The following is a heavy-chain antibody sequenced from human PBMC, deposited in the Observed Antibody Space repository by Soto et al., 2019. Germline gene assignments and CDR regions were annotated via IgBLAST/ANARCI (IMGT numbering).Heavy chain of an antibody. CDR2: IYHSGST. Sequence: SETLSLTCTVSGGSISSGGYSWSWIRQPPGKGLEWIGYIYHSGSTYYNPSLKSRVTISVDRSKNQFSLKLSSVTAADTAVYFCAKKRRSGGDNWYFDSWGQGTLVTVSS. V-gene: IGHV4-30-2*01. D-gene: IGHD2-21*02. CDR3: AKKRRSGGDNWYFDS. J-gene: IGHJ4*02. CDR1: GGSISSGGYS.